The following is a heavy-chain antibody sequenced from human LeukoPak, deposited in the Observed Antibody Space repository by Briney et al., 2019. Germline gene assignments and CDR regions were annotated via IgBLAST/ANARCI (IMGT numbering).Heavy chain of an antibody. CDR3: ARDREISARPGGWFDP. J-gene: IGHJ5*02. D-gene: IGHD6-6*01. CDR2: ISAYNGNT. V-gene: IGHV1-18*01. CDR1: GYTFTSYG. Sequence: ASVKVSCKASGYTFTSYGISWVRQAPGQGLEWMGWISAYNGNTNYAQKLQGRVTMTTDTSTSTAYMELGSLTSEDTATYFCARDREISARPGGWFDPWGQGTLVTVSS.